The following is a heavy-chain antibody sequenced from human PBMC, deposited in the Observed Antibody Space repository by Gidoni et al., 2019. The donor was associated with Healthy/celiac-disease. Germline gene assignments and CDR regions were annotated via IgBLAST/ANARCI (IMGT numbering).Heavy chain of an antibody. CDR1: GGSIRSGGYS. J-gene: IGHJ5*02. CDR2: IYHSGST. D-gene: IGHD1-26*01. V-gene: IGHV4-30-2*01. Sequence: QLQLQESGSGLVKPSQTLSLTCAVSGGSIRSGGYSWSWIRQPPGKGLEWIGYIYHSGSTYDNPSLKSRVTISVDRSKNQFSLKLSSVTAADTAVYYCARDAVAEHGWFDPWGQGTLVTVSS. CDR3: ARDAVAEHGWFDP.